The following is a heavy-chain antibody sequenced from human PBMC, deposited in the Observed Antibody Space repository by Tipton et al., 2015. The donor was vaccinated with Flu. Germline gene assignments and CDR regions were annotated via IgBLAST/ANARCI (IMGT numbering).Heavy chain of an antibody. Sequence: QVQLVQSGAEVKKPGSSVKVSCKASGGTFSSYAISWVRQAPGQGLEWMGRIIPIFGTANYAQKFQGRVTITADESTSTAYMELSSLRSEDTAVYYCARDLAVAGPDYYYYGMDVWGQGTTVTVSS. D-gene: IGHD6-19*01. CDR2: IIPIFGTA. CDR1: GGTFSSYA. CDR3: ARDLAVAGPDYYYYGMDV. J-gene: IGHJ6*02. V-gene: IGHV1-69*18.